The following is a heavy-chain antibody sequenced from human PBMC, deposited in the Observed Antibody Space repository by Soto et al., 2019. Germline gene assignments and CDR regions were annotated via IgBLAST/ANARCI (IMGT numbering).Heavy chain of an antibody. J-gene: IGHJ6*02. D-gene: IGHD2-2*01. CDR1: GYTFASYG. V-gene: IGHV1-18*01. Sequence: ASVKVSCKASGYTFASYGISWVRQAPGQGLEWMGWISAYNGNTNYAQKLQGRVTMTTDTFTRTAYMEMRSLRSDDTAVYYCAREGTCSSTSCPTYFSFGMDVWGQGTTVTVSS. CDR2: ISAYNGNT. CDR3: AREGTCSSTSCPTYFSFGMDV.